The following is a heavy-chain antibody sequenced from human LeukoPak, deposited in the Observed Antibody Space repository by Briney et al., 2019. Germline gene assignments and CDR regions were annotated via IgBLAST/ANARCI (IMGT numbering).Heavy chain of an antibody. CDR2: IYYSGST. CDR3: ARVRIGGYQYYFDY. V-gene: IGHV4-39*07. Sequence: SETLSLTCTVSGGSISSSSYYWGWIRQPPGKGLEWIGSIYYSGSTYYNLSLKSRVTISVDTSKNQFSLKLSSVTAADTAVYYCARVRIGGYQYYFDYWGQGTLVTVSS. CDR1: GGSISSSSYY. D-gene: IGHD5-12*01. J-gene: IGHJ4*02.